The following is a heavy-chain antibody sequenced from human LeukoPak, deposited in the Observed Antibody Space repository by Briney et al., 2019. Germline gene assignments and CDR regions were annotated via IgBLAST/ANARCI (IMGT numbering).Heavy chain of an antibody. V-gene: IGHV3-21*05. D-gene: IGHD7-27*01. CDR1: GFTFSSYE. Sequence: GGSLRLSCAASGFTFSSYEMNWVRQAPGKGLEWVSYISSSSSYIYYADSVKGRFTISRDNAKNSLYLQMNSLRAEDTAVYYCARDLGVLTGDHYFDYWGQGTLVTVSS. CDR3: ARDLGVLTGDHYFDY. CDR2: ISSSSSYI. J-gene: IGHJ4*02.